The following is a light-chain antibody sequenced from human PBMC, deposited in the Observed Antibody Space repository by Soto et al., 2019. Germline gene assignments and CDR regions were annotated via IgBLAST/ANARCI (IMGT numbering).Light chain of an antibody. Sequence: QSVLTQPPSVSGAPGQRVTISCTGSSSNIGAGYDVHWYQHLPGTAPKLLIYGNTNRPSGVPDRFSGSTSGSSASLAITGLQAEDEADYYWQSYDSSLSVVFGGGTKLTVL. V-gene: IGLV1-40*01. CDR2: GNT. CDR3: QSYDSSLSVV. J-gene: IGLJ2*01. CDR1: SSNIGAGYD.